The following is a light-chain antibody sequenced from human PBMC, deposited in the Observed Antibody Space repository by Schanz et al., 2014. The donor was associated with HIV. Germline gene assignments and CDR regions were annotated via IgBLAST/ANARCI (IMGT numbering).Light chain of an antibody. V-gene: IGLV2-14*02. CDR1: RNDVGTYNL. CDR3: QSYDSSTYVV. CDR2: EVT. Sequence: QSALTQPASVSGSPGQSITISCTGTRNDVGTYNLVSWYQQHPGKAPQLMIYEVTKRPSGVSDRFSGSKSGNTASLTISGLQAEDEADYYCQSYDSSTYVVFGGGTKLTVL. J-gene: IGLJ2*01.